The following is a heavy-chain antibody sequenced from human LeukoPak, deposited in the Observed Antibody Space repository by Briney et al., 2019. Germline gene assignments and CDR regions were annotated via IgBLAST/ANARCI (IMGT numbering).Heavy chain of an antibody. Sequence: GGSLRLSCAASGFTFDDYVMHWVRQAPGKGLEWVSAITWDSRAADYADSVKGRFTISRDNAKNSLYLQMNSLRPEDTSVYYCARSPTSWYFDYWGQGTLVTVSS. J-gene: IGHJ4*02. D-gene: IGHD2-2*01. CDR3: ARSPTSWYFDY. CDR1: GFTFDDYV. V-gene: IGHV3-9*01. CDR2: ITWDSRAA.